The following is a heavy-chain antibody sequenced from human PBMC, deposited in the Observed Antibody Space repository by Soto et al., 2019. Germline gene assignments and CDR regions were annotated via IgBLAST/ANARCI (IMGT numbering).Heavy chain of an antibody. CDR1: GFTFSSYA. CDR3: AKDRSSILEGFDY. CDR2: ISGSGGST. Sequence: EVQVLESGGGLVQPGGSLRLSCAASGFTFSSYAMSWVRQAPGKGLEWVSAISGSGGSTYYADSVKGRFTISRDNSKNTLYLQMNSLRAEDTAVYYCAKDRSSILEGFDYWGQGTLVTVSS. J-gene: IGHJ4*02. D-gene: IGHD3-3*01. V-gene: IGHV3-23*01.